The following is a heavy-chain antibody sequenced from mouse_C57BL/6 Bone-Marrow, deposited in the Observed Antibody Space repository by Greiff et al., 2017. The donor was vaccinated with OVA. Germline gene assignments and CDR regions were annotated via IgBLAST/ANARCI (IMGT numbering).Heavy chain of an antibody. CDR2: IYPGSGNT. J-gene: IGHJ2*01. Sequence: VQLQQSGAELVRPGASVKLSCKASGYTFTDYYINWVKQRPGQGLEWIARIYPGSGNTYYNEKFKGKATLTAEKSSSTAYMQLSGLTSEDSAVYFCARFITKDYFDYWGQGTTLTVSS. D-gene: IGHD1-1*01. V-gene: IGHV1-76*01. CDR1: GYTFTDYY. CDR3: ARFITKDYFDY.